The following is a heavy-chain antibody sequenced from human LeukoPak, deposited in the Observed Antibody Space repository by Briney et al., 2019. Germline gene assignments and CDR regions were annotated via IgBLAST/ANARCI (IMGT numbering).Heavy chain of an antibody. D-gene: IGHD6-19*01. CDR1: GGSISSYY. CDR2: IYTSWST. CDR3: ARDSIAVAGDYYYGMDV. J-gene: IGHJ6*02. Sequence: PSETLSLTCTVSGGSISSYYWSWIRQPAGKGLEWIGRIYTSWSTNYNPSLKSRVTMSVDTSKNQFSLKLSSVTAADTAVYYCARDSIAVAGDYYYGMDVWGQGTTVTVSS. V-gene: IGHV4-4*07.